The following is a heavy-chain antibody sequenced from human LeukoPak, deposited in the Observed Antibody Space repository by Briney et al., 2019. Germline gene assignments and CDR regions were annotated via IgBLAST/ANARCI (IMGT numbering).Heavy chain of an antibody. CDR2: IYPGDSDT. Sequence: GESLKISCKGSGYSFTSYWIGWVRQMPGKGLEWMGIIYPGDSDTRYSPSFQGQVTISADKSISTAYLQWSSLKASDTAMYYCARRAAITFGGVIGDGLFDIWGQGTMVTVSS. V-gene: IGHV5-51*01. J-gene: IGHJ3*02. CDR3: ARRAAITFGGVIGDGLFDI. D-gene: IGHD3-16*02. CDR1: GYSFTSYW.